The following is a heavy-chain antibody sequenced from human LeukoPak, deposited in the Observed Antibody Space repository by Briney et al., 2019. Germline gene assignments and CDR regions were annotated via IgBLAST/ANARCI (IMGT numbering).Heavy chain of an antibody. D-gene: IGHD4-17*01. Sequence: PSETLSLTCTVSGGSISSYYWSWIRQPPGKGLEWTGYIYYSGSTNYNPSLKSRVTISVGTSKNQFSLKLSSVTAADTAVYYCARDLGFYGDYYFDYWGQGTLVTVSS. V-gene: IGHV4-59*01. CDR1: GGSISSYY. CDR3: ARDLGFYGDYYFDY. CDR2: IYYSGST. J-gene: IGHJ4*02.